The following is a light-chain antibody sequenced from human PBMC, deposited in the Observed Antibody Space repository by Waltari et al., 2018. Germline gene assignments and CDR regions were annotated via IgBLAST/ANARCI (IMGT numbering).Light chain of an antibody. CDR1: SSDLGCPPP. CDR3: SSYTDSFTVV. V-gene: IGLV2-14*03. CDR2: DVR. Sequence: QSALSQPASVSGSPGQSNPISCTGTSSDLGCPPPVSWYQHHPGKAPKLLIYDVRRRPSGVSYRFSGSKSANTAALTISGLQAEDEADYYCSSYTDSFTVVFGGGTRLTVL. J-gene: IGLJ3*02.